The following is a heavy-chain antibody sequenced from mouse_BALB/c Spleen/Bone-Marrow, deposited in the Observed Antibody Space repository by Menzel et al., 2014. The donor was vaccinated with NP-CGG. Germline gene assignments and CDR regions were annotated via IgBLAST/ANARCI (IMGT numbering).Heavy chain of an antibody. CDR3: ARRWLPYAMDY. V-gene: IGHV1-14*01. D-gene: IGHD2-3*01. Sequence: LVEFGPELVKPGASVKMSCKASGYTFTSYIMHWVKQKPGQGLEWIGYINPYNDGTKYNEKFKGKATLTSDKSSSTAYMELSSLTSEDSAVYYCARRWLPYAMDYWGQGTSVTVSS. CDR1: GYTFTSYI. J-gene: IGHJ4*01. CDR2: INPYNDGT.